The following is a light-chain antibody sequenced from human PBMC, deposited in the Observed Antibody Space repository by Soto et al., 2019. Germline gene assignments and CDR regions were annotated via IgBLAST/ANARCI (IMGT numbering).Light chain of an antibody. V-gene: IGLV2-14*01. CDR3: SSYTSNSTPYV. CDR1: SSDVGGYNY. CDR2: EVS. J-gene: IGLJ1*01. Sequence: QSALTQPASVSGSPGQSITISCTGTSSDVGGYNYVSWYQQHPGKAPKLMIYEVSNRPSGVSNRFSGSKSGNTASLTISALQAEDEADYYCSSYTSNSTPYVFGTGTKLTVL.